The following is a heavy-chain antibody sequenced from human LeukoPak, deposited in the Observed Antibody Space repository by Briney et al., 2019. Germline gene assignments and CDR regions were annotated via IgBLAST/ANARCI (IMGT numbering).Heavy chain of an antibody. CDR3: ARDAVTYDAFDI. Sequence: SETLSLTCTVSGGSITNYYWNWIRQPPGKGLEWIGYVFYGGSTNYNPSLKSRVTISVDTSKNQFSLKLTSVTAADTALYYCARDAVTYDAFDIWGQGTMVTVSS. J-gene: IGHJ3*02. V-gene: IGHV4-59*01. CDR2: VFYGGST. CDR1: GGSITNYY. D-gene: IGHD2-21*02.